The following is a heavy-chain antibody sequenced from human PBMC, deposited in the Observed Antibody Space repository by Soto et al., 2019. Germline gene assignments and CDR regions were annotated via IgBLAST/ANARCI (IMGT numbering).Heavy chain of an antibody. CDR3: AKKSHIVGATPGAFAI. Sequence: PGGSLRLSCAASGFTFSSYGMHWVRQAPGKGLEWVAVISYDGSNKYYADSVKGRFTISRDNSKNTLYLQMNSLRAEDTAVYYCAKKSHIVGATPGAFAIWGQGTMVTVSS. V-gene: IGHV3-30*18. J-gene: IGHJ3*02. CDR2: ISYDGSNK. D-gene: IGHD1-26*01. CDR1: GFTFSSYG.